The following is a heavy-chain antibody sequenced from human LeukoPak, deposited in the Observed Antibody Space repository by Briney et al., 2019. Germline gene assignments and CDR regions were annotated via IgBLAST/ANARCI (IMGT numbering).Heavy chain of an antibody. V-gene: IGHV1-69*04. CDR2: IIPILGIA. J-gene: IGHJ5*02. D-gene: IGHD2-2*01. Sequence: SVKVSCKASAGTFSSYAISWVREAPGQGLEWKGRIIPILGIANYAQKFQGRVTITADKSTSTAYMELSSLRSEDTAVYYCARELVVVPAAIPFDPWGQGTLVTVSS. CDR1: AGTFSSYA. CDR3: ARELVVVPAAIPFDP.